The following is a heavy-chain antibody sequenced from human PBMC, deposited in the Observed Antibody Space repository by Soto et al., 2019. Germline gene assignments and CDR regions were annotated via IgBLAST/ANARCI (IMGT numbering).Heavy chain of an antibody. CDR1: GFTFSDHY. CDR3: VAYSYGRVDY. V-gene: IGHV3-72*01. Sequence: EVQLVESGGGLVQPGGSLRLSCAASGFTFSDHYMDWVRQAPGKGLEWVGRIRNKANSYTTDHAASVKGRFTISREDSRNSVYIKMTTLKTDDPGVYYCVAYSYGRVDYCGQGTLVTVSS. J-gene: IGHJ4*02. CDR2: IRNKANSYTT. D-gene: IGHD5-18*01.